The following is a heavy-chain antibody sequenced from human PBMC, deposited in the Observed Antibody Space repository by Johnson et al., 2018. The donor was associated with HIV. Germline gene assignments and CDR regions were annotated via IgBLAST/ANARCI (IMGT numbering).Heavy chain of an antibody. J-gene: IGHJ3*02. CDR1: GFNFKNYG. CDR2: IRYDGSNI. Sequence: QVQLVESGGGLIQPGGSLRLSCAASGFNFKNYGMHWARQAPGKGLEWVAFIRYDGSNIYYVDSVKGRFTISRDNSKNTLYLQMNSLRAEDTAVYYCAKGLMRAAFDMWGQGTMVTVSS. D-gene: IGHD2-8*01. V-gene: IGHV3-30*02. CDR3: AKGLMRAAFDM.